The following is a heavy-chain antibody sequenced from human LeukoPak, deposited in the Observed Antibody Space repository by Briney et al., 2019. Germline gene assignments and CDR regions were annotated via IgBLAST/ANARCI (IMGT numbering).Heavy chain of an antibody. D-gene: IGHD3-10*01. Sequence: PGGSLRLSCAASGFTFSSYSMNWVRQAPGKGLEWVSSISSSSSYIYYADSVKGRFTISRDNAKNSLYLQMNSLRAEDTAVYYCARVRFGEPNRNIGAFDIWGQGTMVTVSS. V-gene: IGHV3-21*01. CDR1: GFTFSSYS. CDR3: ARVRFGEPNRNIGAFDI. J-gene: IGHJ3*02. CDR2: ISSSSSYI.